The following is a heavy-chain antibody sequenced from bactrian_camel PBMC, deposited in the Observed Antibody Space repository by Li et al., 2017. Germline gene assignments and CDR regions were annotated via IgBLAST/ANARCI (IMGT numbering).Heavy chain of an antibody. J-gene: IGHJ4*01. CDR1: ESTYRSIC. V-gene: IGHV3S53*01. CDR2: VDSNGVT. Sequence: QLVESGGGSVQAGGSLTLSCTASESTYRSICMAWFRQAPGSQRETVATVDSNGVTKVADSVKGRFTISKANAKPTLYLQMNSLKPEDTAVYYCAAGLQTIITNTMSEYNYWGQGTQVTVS. D-gene: IGHD8*01. CDR3: AAGLQTIITNTMSEYNY.